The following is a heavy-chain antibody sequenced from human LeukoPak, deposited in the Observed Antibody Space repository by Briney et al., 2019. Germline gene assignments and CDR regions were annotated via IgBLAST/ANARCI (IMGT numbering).Heavy chain of an antibody. CDR2: INPSFNPGVDDT. Sequence: ASVKVSCKASGYAFSSYHIHWVRQAPGQGLEWMGKINPSFNPGVDDTSYAQKFQGRVTMTRDISTNTVYMELSSLTSEDTAVYYCARAWESIAGYYFDYWGQGTLVTVSS. V-gene: IGHV1-46*01. CDR1: GYAFSSYH. CDR3: ARAWESIAGYYFDY. D-gene: IGHD1-26*01. J-gene: IGHJ4*02.